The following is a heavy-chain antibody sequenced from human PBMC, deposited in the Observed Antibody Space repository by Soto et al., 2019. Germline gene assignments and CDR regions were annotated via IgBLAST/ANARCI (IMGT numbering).Heavy chain of an antibody. CDR1: GYTFTSYC. D-gene: IGHD2-2*02. CDR2: ISAYNGNT. V-gene: IGHV1-18*04. CDR3: ARMSGYCSSTSRYSTNFDY. Sequence: ASVKVCCEATGYTFTSYCISWVRQARGKGLEWMGWISAYNGNTNYAQKLQGRVTMSTDTSTSTAYMELRSLRSEDTAVYYCARMSGYCSSTSRYSTNFDYWGQGTLVTV. J-gene: IGHJ4*02.